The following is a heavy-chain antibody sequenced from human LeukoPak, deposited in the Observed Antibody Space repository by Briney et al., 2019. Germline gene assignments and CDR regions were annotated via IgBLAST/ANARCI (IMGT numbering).Heavy chain of an antibody. D-gene: IGHD5-24*01. J-gene: IGHJ4*02. Sequence: GGSLRLSCAASGFTFSSYDMSWVRQAPGKGLEWVSGISGSGSSTYYADSVKGRFTISRDNSKSTLYLQMNSLRAEDTAVYYCAKSGYNRFDYWGQGTLVTVSS. CDR3: AKSGYNRFDY. CDR2: ISGSGSST. V-gene: IGHV3-23*01. CDR1: GFTFSSYD.